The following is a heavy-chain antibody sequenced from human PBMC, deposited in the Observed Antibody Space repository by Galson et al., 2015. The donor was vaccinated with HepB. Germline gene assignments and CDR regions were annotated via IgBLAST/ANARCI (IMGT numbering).Heavy chain of an antibody. J-gene: IGHJ5*02. Sequence: QSGAEVKKPGESLKISCKGSGYSFTSYWIGWVRQMPGKGLEWMGIIYPGDSDTRYSPSFRGQVTISADKSISTAYLKWSSLKDSDTAMYYYARPLDSNYKGSVWGFDPWGQGTLVTVSS. CDR2: IYPGDSDT. CDR3: ARPLDSNYKGSVWGFDP. V-gene: IGHV5-51*03. D-gene: IGHD4-11*01. CDR1: GYSFTSYW.